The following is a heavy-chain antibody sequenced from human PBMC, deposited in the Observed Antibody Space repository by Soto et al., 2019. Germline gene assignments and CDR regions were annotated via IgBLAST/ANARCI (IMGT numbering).Heavy chain of an antibody. V-gene: IGHV3-23*01. CDR2: ISGSGGST. J-gene: IGHJ5*02. D-gene: IGHD6-13*01. CDR1: GFTFSSYA. Sequence: HPGGSLRLSCAASGFTFSSYAMSWVRQAPGKGLEWVSAISGSGGSTYYADSVKGRFTISRDNSKNTLYLQMNSLRAEDTAVYYYANPRRIAAGWFDPWGQGTLVTVSS. CDR3: ANPRRIAAGWFDP.